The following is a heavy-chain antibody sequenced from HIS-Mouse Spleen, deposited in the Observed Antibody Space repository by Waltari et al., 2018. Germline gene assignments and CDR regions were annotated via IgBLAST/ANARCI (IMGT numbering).Heavy chain of an antibody. CDR3: ARPSNYYDSSGYYSYYFDY. V-gene: IGHV4-38-2*02. Sequence: QVQLQESGPGLVKPSETLSLTCTVSGYSISSGYYWGWIRQPPGKGLEWIGSIYHSGSTYYNPSLKSRVTISVDTSKNQFSLKLSSVTAADTAVYYCARPSNYYDSSGYYSYYFDYWGQGTLVTVSS. J-gene: IGHJ4*02. CDR1: GYSISSGYY. D-gene: IGHD3-22*01. CDR2: IYHSGST.